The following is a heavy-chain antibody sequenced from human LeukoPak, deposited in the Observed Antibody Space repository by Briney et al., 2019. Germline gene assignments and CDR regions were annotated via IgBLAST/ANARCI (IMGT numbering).Heavy chain of an antibody. CDR2: IYSAGST. V-gene: IGHV3-66*02. CDR1: GFTVSSNY. D-gene: IGHD1-26*01. Sequence: PGGTLRLSRAASGFTVSSNYMSGVPHAPGKALEWVSVIYSAGSTYYADSVKGRFTISRDNSKNTLYLQMNSLRAEDTAVYYCAREPSGTYWLDYWGQGTLVTVSS. J-gene: IGHJ4*02. CDR3: AREPSGTYWLDY.